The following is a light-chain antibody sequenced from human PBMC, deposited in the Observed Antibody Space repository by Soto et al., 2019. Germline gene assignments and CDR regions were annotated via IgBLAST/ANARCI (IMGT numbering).Light chain of an antibody. CDR3: QQSYSTPRT. J-gene: IGKJ1*01. V-gene: IGKV1-39*01. Sequence: DIQMTQSPSSLSASAGDRVTITCRASQSISSYLNWYQQKPGQAPKLLIYAASSLQSGVPSRFSGSGSGTDFTLTISSLEPEDFATYYCQQSYSTPRTFGQGTKVEIK. CDR2: AAS. CDR1: QSISSY.